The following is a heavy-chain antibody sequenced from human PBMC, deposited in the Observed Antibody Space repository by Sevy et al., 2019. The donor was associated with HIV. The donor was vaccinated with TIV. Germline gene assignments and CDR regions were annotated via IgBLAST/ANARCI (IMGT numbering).Heavy chain of an antibody. Sequence: SETLSLSCAVYGGSFSGYYWNWIRLSPGKGLEWIGERNHSGSTHYNPSLKSRVTISVDTSKNQFSLRLNSVTAADTAVYYCARAPPVVVVPGAPSWFDPWGQGTLVTVSS. CDR3: ARAPPVVVVPGAPSWFDP. CDR2: RNHSGST. V-gene: IGHV4-34*01. D-gene: IGHD2-2*01. J-gene: IGHJ5*02. CDR1: GGSFSGYY.